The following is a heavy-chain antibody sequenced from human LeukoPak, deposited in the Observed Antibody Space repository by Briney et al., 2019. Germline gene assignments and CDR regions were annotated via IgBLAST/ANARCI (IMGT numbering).Heavy chain of an antibody. CDR3: ASLRYSGSRGGY. D-gene: IGHD1-26*01. V-gene: IGHV3-30-3*01. CDR1: GFSFSTYW. CDR2: ISYDGSNK. Sequence: GGSLRLSCAPSGFSFSTYWMSWVRQAPGKGLEWVAVISYDGSNKYYADSVKGRFTISRDNSKNTLYLQMNSLRAEDTAVYYCASLRYSGSRGGYWGQGTLVTVSS. J-gene: IGHJ4*02.